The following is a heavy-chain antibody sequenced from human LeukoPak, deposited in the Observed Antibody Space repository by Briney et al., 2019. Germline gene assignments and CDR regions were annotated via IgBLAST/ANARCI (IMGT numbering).Heavy chain of an antibody. CDR2: ISYSGST. CDR1: GDSTSSSTNY. J-gene: IGHJ4*02. CDR3: ASYYASGSYFDY. V-gene: IGHV4-39*02. Sequence: SETLSLTCTVSGDSTSSSTNYWGWIRQPSGKGLEWIGSISYSGSTYCNPSLESRVTISVDTSKNHFSLNLTSVTAADTAEYFCASYYASGSYFDYWGQGILVTVSS. D-gene: IGHD3-10*01.